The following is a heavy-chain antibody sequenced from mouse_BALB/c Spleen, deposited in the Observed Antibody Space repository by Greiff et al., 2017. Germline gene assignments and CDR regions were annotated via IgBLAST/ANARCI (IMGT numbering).Heavy chain of an antibody. J-gene: IGHJ2*01. CDR2: ISSGGSYT. CDR1: GFTFSSYA. Sequence: DVMLVESGGGLVKPGGSLKLSCAASGFTFSSYAMSWVRQTPEKRLEWVATISSGGSYTYYPDSVKGRFTISRDNAKNTLYLQMSSLRSEDTAMYYCARHEGTEDYFDYWGQGTTLTVSS. V-gene: IGHV5-9-3*01. CDR3: ARHEGTEDYFDY.